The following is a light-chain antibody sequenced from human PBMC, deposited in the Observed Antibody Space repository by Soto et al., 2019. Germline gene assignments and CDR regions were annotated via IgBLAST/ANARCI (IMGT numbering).Light chain of an antibody. CDR1: QGISSF. V-gene: IGKV1-9*01. J-gene: IGKJ3*01. CDR2: GAS. CDR3: QQLNSFPIP. Sequence: IPLTQSPSSLSASVGDRVTITCRASQGISSFLAWYQQKPGKAPTLLIYGASTLQSGVPSRFSGSGSGTDFTLTIGSLQPEDFATYYCQQLNSFPIPFGPGTKVDIK.